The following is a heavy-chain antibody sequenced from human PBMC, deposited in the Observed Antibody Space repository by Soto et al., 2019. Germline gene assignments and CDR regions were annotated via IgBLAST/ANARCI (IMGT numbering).Heavy chain of an antibody. J-gene: IGHJ4*02. Sequence: GGSLRLSCSASGFTFGDYAMSWVRQAPGKGLEWVGFIRSKAYGGTTEYAASVKGRFTISRDDSKSIAYLQMNSLKTEDTAVYYCTRPPAASKNYFDYWGQGTLVTVSS. CDR3: TRPPAASKNYFDY. CDR1: GFTFGDYA. V-gene: IGHV3-49*04. D-gene: IGHD6-13*01. CDR2: IRSKAYGGTT.